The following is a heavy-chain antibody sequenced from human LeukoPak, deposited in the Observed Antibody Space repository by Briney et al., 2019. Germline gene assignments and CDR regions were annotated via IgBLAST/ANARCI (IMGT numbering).Heavy chain of an antibody. CDR2: IYYSGST. CDR3: ARVLSNIVVVPAAIFDL. J-gene: IGHJ2*01. V-gene: IGHV4-31*03. D-gene: IGHD2-2*01. Sequence: SETLSLTCTVSGGSISSGGYYWSWIRQHPGKGLEWIGYIYYSGSTYYNPSLKSRVTISVDTSKNQFSLKLSFVTAADTAVYYCARVLSNIVVVPAAIFDLWGRGTLVTVSS. CDR1: GGSISSGGYY.